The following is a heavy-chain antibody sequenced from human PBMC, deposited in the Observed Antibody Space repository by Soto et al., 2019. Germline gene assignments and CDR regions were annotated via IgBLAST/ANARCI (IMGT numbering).Heavy chain of an antibody. Sequence: QVQLVESGGGVVQPGRSLRLPCAASGFTFSSYGMHWVRQAPGKGLEWVAVIWYDGSNKYYADSVKGRFTISRDNSKNTLYLQMNSLRAEDTAVYYCARDGRFGELLWAIDYWGQGTLVTVSS. D-gene: IGHD3-10*01. J-gene: IGHJ4*02. CDR2: IWYDGSNK. CDR3: ARDGRFGELLWAIDY. V-gene: IGHV3-33*01. CDR1: GFTFSSYG.